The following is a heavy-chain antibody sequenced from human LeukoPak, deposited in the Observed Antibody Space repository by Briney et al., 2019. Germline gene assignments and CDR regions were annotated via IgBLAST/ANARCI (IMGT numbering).Heavy chain of an antibody. Sequence: PGGSLRLSCAASGFTFDDYGMSWVRQAPGKGLEGGSSIKGNGGSTGYADSVKGRFAISRDNAKNSLYLQMNSLRAEDTALYYCARDGGDCSGDSCYVDYWGQGTLVTVSS. CDR3: ARDGGDCSGDSCYVDY. V-gene: IGHV3-20*04. CDR1: GFTFDDYG. J-gene: IGHJ4*02. CDR2: IKGNGGST. D-gene: IGHD2-15*01.